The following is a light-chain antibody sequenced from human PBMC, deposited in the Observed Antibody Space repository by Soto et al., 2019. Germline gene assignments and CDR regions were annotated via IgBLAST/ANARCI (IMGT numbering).Light chain of an antibody. V-gene: IGLV2-14*01. J-gene: IGLJ1*01. Sequence: QSVLTQPASVSGSPGQSITISCTGTSSDVGRFNFVSWFQQHPGKAPKLLIYEVTKRPSGVSNRFSGSKSGNTASLTISGLQTEDEADYYCSSYTTRSTYVFVTGTKVTVL. CDR3: SSYTTRSTYV. CDR2: EVT. CDR1: SSDVGRFNF.